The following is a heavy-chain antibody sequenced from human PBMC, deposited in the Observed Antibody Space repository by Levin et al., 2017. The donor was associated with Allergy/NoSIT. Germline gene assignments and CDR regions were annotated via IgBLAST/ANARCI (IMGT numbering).Heavy chain of an antibody. J-gene: IGHJ6*02. CDR2: ISAYNGNT. CDR1: GSTFTSYG. Sequence: GGSLRLSCKASGSTFTSYGISWVRQAPGQGLEWMGWISAYNGNTNYAQKLQGRVTMTTDTSTSTAYMELRSLRSDDTAVYYCARDRISYLITFGGVGGHTYYYGMDVWGQGTTVTVSS. D-gene: IGHD3-16*01. CDR3: ARDRISYLITFGGVGGHTYYYGMDV. V-gene: IGHV1-18*01.